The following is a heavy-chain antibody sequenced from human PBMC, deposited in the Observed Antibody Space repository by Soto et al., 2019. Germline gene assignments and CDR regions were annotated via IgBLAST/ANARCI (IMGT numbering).Heavy chain of an antibody. D-gene: IGHD3-10*01. V-gene: IGHV3-23*01. CDR2: VGNSGDTT. Sequence: EVQLLESGGGLVQPGESLRLSCAASGFNFAGFAMSWVRQAPGKGLEWVSAVGNSGDTTYYADSVKGRLTISRDNSKNTLYLQMNSLRADDTAVYYCAKPVWGSGSPDYWGQGTLVIVSS. J-gene: IGHJ4*02. CDR3: AKPVWGSGSPDY. CDR1: GFNFAGFA.